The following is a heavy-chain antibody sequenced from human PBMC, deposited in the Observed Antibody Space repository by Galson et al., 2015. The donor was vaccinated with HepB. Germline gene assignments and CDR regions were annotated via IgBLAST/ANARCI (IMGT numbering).Heavy chain of an antibody. Sequence: SVKVSCKASGGTFGSYAFSWVRQAPGQGPEWMGRTIPILDRTTYPQKFQARVTITADKSSSITYMEINNLTSEDTAIYYCARDRFRLVGPLSYAMDVWGQGTTVTVSS. CDR3: ARDRFRLVGPLSYAMDV. CDR2: TIPILDRT. CDR1: GGTFGSYA. D-gene: IGHD5-12*01. V-gene: IGHV1-69*04. J-gene: IGHJ6*02.